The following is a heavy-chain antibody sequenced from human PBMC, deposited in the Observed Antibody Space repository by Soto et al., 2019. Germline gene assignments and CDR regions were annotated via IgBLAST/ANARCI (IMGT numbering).Heavy chain of an antibody. D-gene: IGHD1-26*01. CDR1: GYTFTSYG. Sequence: QVQLEQSGAEVKKPGASVKVSCKASGYTFTSYGISWVRQAPGQGLEWMGRISAYNGNTNYAQKLQGRVTMTTDTSTSTAYMDLMSLRSDDTAAYYCARVVGALGHWFDPWCQGTLVTVSS. J-gene: IGHJ5*02. V-gene: IGHV1-18*01. CDR2: ISAYNGNT. CDR3: ARVVGALGHWFDP.